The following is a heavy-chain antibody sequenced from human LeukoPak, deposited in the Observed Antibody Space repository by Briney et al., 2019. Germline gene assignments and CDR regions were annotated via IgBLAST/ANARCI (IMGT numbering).Heavy chain of an antibody. D-gene: IGHD6-13*01. CDR3: AKDTGEPGIAAAGTNYFDY. V-gene: IGHV4-59*01. CDR1: GGSINNYY. J-gene: IGHJ4*02. CDR2: IYYSGST. Sequence: SETLSLTCTVSGGSINNYYWSWIRQPPGKGLEWIGYIYYSGSTNYNPSLKSRVTISVDTSKNQFSLKLNSVTAEDTALYYCAKDTGEPGIAAAGTNYFDYWGQGTLVTVSS.